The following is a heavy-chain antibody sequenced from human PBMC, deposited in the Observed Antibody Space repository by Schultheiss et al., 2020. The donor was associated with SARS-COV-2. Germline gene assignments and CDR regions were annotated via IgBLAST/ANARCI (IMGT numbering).Heavy chain of an antibody. CDR2: ISYDGSNK. CDR1: GFTFSSYA. V-gene: IGHV3-30*04. J-gene: IGHJ6*02. D-gene: IGHD3-10*01. Sequence: GESLKISCAASGFTFSSYAMHWVRQAPGKGLEWVAVISYDGSNKYYADSVKGRFTISRDNSKNTLYLQMNSLRAEDTAVYYCASSLWYYYGMDVWGQGTTVTVSS. CDR3: ASSLWYYYGMDV.